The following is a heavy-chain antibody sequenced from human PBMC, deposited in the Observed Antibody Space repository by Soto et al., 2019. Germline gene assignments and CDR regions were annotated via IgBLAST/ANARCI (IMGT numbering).Heavy chain of an antibody. CDR2: IYYSGST. D-gene: IGHD1-7*01. CDR3: DRDREWNFKYGMDV. V-gene: IGHV4-30-4*01. Sequence: SETLSLTFTVSGGPISSGDFYWSCIRQPPGKGLEWIGDIYYSGSTYYNPSLKSRVTISVDTSKNKFSMKLSSVTAADTAVYYSDRDREWNFKYGMDVWGQGTTVTVYS. J-gene: IGHJ6*02. CDR1: GGPISSGDFY.